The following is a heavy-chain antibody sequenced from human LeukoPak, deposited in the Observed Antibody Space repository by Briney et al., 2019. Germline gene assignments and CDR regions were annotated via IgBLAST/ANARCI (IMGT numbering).Heavy chain of an antibody. Sequence: GGSLRLSCAASGFTFSSYAMSWVRQAPGKGLEWVSTISGNGGSTYYADSVKGRFTISRDNSKNTLYLQMNSLRAEDTAVYYCAKGYSSSWSFDAFDIWGQGTMVTVSS. D-gene: IGHD6-13*01. CDR3: AKGYSSSWSFDAFDI. CDR2: ISGNGGST. V-gene: IGHV3-23*01. CDR1: GFTFSSYA. J-gene: IGHJ3*02.